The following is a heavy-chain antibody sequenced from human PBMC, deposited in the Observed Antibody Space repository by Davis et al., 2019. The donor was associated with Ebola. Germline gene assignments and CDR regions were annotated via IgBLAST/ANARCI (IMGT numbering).Heavy chain of an antibody. Sequence: GESLKISCAASGFTFSSYAMSWVRQAPGKGLEWVSAISFSGGSTYYADSVKGRFTISRDNSKNTLYLQMNSLRAEDTAVYYCASTYYDFWSGYYNGNWFDPWGQGTLVTVSS. D-gene: IGHD3-3*01. V-gene: IGHV3-23*01. J-gene: IGHJ5*02. CDR1: GFTFSSYA. CDR2: ISFSGGST. CDR3: ASTYYDFWSGYYNGNWFDP.